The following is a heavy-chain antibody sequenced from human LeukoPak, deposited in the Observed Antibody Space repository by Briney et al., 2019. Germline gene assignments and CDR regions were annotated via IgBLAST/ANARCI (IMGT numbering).Heavy chain of an antibody. D-gene: IGHD3-16*01. J-gene: IGHJ5*02. V-gene: IGHV4-34*01. CDR3: ARVVGPGVPTHYACPAPRRPNWFDP. CDR2: INHSGST. Sequence: SETLSLTCAVYGGSFSGYYWSWIRQPPGKGLEWIGEINHSGSTKYNPSLKSRATISVDSSKNHFSLKLSSVTAADTAVYYCARVVGPGVPTHYACPAPRRPNWFDPCGQGTLVTVSS. CDR1: GGSFSGYY.